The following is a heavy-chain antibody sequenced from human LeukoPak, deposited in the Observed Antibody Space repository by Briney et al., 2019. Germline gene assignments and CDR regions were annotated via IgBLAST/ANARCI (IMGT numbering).Heavy chain of an antibody. D-gene: IGHD4-23*01. CDR3: ARITHYGGKADY. CDR2: IDWDDDK. CDR1: GFSLSTSGMC. J-gene: IGHJ4*02. Sequence: SGPTLVNPTQTLTLTCTFSGFSLSTSGMCVSWIRQPPVKALEWLARIDWDDDKYYSTSLKTRLTISKDTSKNQVVLTMTNMDPVDTATYYCARITHYGGKADYWGQGNLVTVSS. V-gene: IGHV2-70*11.